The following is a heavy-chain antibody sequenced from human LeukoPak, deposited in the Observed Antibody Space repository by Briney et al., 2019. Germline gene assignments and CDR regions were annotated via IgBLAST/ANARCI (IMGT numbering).Heavy chain of an antibody. V-gene: IGHV3-48*02. CDR2: ISSSSSTI. J-gene: IGHJ3*01. CDR1: GVTVSRNY. Sequence: PGGSLRLSCAASGVTVSRNYMAWVRQAPGKGLEWVSYISSSSSTIYYADSVKGRFTISRDNAKNSLYLQMNSLRDEDTAVYYCARDLSGWYVFDLWGQGTMVTVSS. D-gene: IGHD2-15*01. CDR3: ARDLSGWYVFDL.